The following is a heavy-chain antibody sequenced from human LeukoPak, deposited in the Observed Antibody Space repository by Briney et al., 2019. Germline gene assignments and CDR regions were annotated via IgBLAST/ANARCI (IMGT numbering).Heavy chain of an antibody. CDR1: GFTFSSYG. D-gene: IGHD2-2*02. V-gene: IGHV3-30*18. CDR3: AKGGYCSSTSCYTGAYFDY. Sequence: GGSLRLSCAASGFTFSSYGMHWGREAPGKGVGRVAVISYDGSNKYYADSVKGRFTISRDNSKNTLYLQMNSLRSEDTAVYYCAKGGYCSSTSCYTGAYFDYWGQGTLVTVSS. CDR2: ISYDGSNK. J-gene: IGHJ4*02.